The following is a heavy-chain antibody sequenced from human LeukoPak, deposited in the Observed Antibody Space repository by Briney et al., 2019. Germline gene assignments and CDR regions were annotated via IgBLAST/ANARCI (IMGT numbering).Heavy chain of an antibody. CDR1: GFTFDDYG. CDR2: INWNGGST. CDR3: ARGTYGSGIDY. J-gene: IGHJ4*02. V-gene: IGHV3-20*04. D-gene: IGHD3-10*01. Sequence: GGSLRLSCAASGFTFDDYGMSWVRQAPGKSLEWVSGINWNGGSTGYADSVKGRFTIFRDNAKDSLYLQMNSLRAEDTALYYCARGTYGSGIDYWGQGTLVTVSS.